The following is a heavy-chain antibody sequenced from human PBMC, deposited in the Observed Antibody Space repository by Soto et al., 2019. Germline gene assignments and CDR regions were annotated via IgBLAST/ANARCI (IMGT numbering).Heavy chain of an antibody. V-gene: IGHV1-69*01. D-gene: IGHD5-12*01. Sequence: QVQLVQSGAEVKKPGSSVKVSCKASGGTFSSYAISWVRQAPGQGLEWMGGIIPIFGTANYAQKFQGRVTITADESTSTAYMELSSLRSEDTAVYYCARVIDLNYSGDDPRHYYYGMDVWGQGTTVTVSS. CDR2: IIPIFGTA. J-gene: IGHJ6*02. CDR3: ARVIDLNYSGDDPRHYYYGMDV. CDR1: GGTFSSYA.